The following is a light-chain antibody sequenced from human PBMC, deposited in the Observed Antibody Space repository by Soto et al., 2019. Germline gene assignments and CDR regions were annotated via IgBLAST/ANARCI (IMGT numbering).Light chain of an antibody. J-gene: IGKJ5*01. CDR1: QSVSSK. V-gene: IGKV3-15*01. CDR3: QQYNICPPIT. Sequence: EIVMPQSPATLSVSPGERATLSCRASQSVSSKLAWYQQKPGQAPRLLIYGASTRATGIPARFSGSGSGTEFTLTISSLHSEDFAVYYCQQYNICPPITFGQGTRLDSK. CDR2: GAS.